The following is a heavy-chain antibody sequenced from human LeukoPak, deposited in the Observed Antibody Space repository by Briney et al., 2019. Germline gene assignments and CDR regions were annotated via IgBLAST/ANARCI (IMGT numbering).Heavy chain of an antibody. CDR2: MNPNSGNT. D-gene: IGHD3-3*01. Sequence: ASVKVSCKASGYTFTSYDINWVRQATGQVLEWMGWMNPNSGNTGYAQKFRGRVTMTRNTSISTAYMELSSLRSEDTAVYYCARGSLPSDFWSGYSYPDYWGQGTLVTVSS. V-gene: IGHV1-8*01. CDR3: ARGSLPSDFWSGYSYPDY. CDR1: GYTFTSYD. J-gene: IGHJ4*02.